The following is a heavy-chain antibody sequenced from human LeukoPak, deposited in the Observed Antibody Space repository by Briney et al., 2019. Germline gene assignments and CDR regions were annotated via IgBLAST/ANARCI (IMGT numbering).Heavy chain of an antibody. CDR3: TTESLNPGTSRVDFEY. V-gene: IGHV3-23*01. CDR2: ISVSGVNT. Sequence: GGSLRLSCADSGFTLSTYAMSRVRQAPGKGLEWVSGISVSGVNTYYADSVKGRFTISRDKSKNALYLLMNSLRAEDTAVYYCTTESLNPGTSRVDFEYWGQGTLVTVSS. J-gene: IGHJ4*02. CDR1: GFTLSTYA. D-gene: IGHD3-10*01.